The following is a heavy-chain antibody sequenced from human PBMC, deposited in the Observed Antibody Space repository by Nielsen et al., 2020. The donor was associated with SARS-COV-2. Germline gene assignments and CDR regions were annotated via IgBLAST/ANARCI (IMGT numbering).Heavy chain of an antibody. J-gene: IGHJ5*02. Sequence: SETLSLTCAVSGGSISSSNWWSWVRQPPGKGLEWIGEIYHSGSTNYNPSLKSRVTISVDKSKNQFSLKLSSVTAADTAVYYCARAPLVPITMIVVAHRGLGWFDPWGQGTLVTVSS. CDR2: IYHSGST. CDR1: GGSISSSNW. CDR3: ARAPLVPITMIVVAHRGLGWFDP. D-gene: IGHD3-22*01. V-gene: IGHV4-4*02.